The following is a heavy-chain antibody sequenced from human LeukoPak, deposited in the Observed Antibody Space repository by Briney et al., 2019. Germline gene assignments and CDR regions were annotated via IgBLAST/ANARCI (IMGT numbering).Heavy chain of an antibody. CDR1: GYTFSDYY. CDR3: ARTYYYGSGSYYENWFDP. D-gene: IGHD3-10*01. V-gene: IGHV1-2*02. Sequence: ASVTVSCKAYGYTFSDYYMHWVRQAPGQGLEWLGWINPHSGGTNYAQKFQGRVTMTRDTSISTAYMELSRLRSDDTAVYYCARTYYYGSGSYYENWFDPWGQGTLVTVSS. J-gene: IGHJ5*02. CDR2: INPHSGGT.